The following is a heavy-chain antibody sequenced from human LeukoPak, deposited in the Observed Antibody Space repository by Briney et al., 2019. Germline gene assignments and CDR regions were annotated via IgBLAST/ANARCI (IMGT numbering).Heavy chain of an antibody. V-gene: IGHV3-11*06. CDR3: ARDRTYGLELDY. D-gene: IGHD1-7*01. CDR2: ISSSSSYT. J-gene: IGHJ4*02. Sequence: RGGSLRLSCAASGFTFSDYYMSWIRQAPGKGLEWVSYISSSSSYTNYADSVKGRFTISRDNAKNSLYLQMNSLRAEDTAVYYCARDRTYGLELDYWGQGTLVTVSS. CDR1: GFTFSDYY.